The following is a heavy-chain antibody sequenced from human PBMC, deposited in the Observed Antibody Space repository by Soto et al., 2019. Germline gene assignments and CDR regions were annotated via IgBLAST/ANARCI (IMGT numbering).Heavy chain of an antibody. CDR1: GGSISSYY. CDR2: IYYSGST. CDR3: ARSASGWYHPFDY. V-gene: IGHV4-59*08. J-gene: IGHJ4*02. Sequence: QVQLQESGPGLVKPSETLSLTGTVSGGSISSYYWSWIRQPPGKGLEWIGYIYYSGSTNYNPSLKSRVTISVDTSKNQFSLKLSSVTAADTAVYYCARSASGWYHPFDYWGQGTLVTVSS. D-gene: IGHD6-19*01.